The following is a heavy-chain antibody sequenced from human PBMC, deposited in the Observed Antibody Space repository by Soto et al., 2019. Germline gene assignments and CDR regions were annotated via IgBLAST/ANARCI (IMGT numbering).Heavy chain of an antibody. CDR2: IYYSGST. D-gene: IGHD2-2*01. CDR3: ARSGGYTTVGDIVVVPAARYYFDY. CDR1: GGSISSGGYY. V-gene: IGHV4-31*03. Sequence: PSETLSLTCPVSGGSISSGGYYWSWIRQHPGKGLEWIGYIYYSGSTYYNPSLKSRVTISVDTSKNQFSLKLSSVTAADTAVYYCARSGGYTTVGDIVVVPAARYYFDYWGQGTLVTVSS. J-gene: IGHJ4*02.